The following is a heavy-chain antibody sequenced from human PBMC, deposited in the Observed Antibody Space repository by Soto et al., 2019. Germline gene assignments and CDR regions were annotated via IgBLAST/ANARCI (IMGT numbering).Heavy chain of an antibody. D-gene: IGHD3-10*01. CDR3: ARHPSYYYGSGSYSNWFDP. V-gene: IGHV4-59*08. CDR1: GGSISSYY. Sequence: PSETLSLTCTFSGGSISSYYWSWIRQPPGKGLEWIGYIYYSGSTNYNPSLKSRVTISVETSKNQFSLKLSSVTAADTAVYYCARHPSYYYGSGSYSNWFDPWGQGTLVTVSS. J-gene: IGHJ5*02. CDR2: IYYSGST.